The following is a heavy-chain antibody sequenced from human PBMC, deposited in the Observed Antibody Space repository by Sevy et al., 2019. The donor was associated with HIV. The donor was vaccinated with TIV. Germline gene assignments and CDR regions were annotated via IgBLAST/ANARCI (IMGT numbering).Heavy chain of an antibody. J-gene: IGHJ3*02. CDR3: ARDPLGVVNI. D-gene: IGHD2-21*01. Sequence: GGSLRLSCAASGFTFSSYSMNWVRQAPGKGLEWVSSISSSSSYIYYADSVKGRFTISRDKAKNSLYLQMNSLRAEDTAVYYCARDPLGVVNIWGQGTMVTVSS. CDR1: GFTFSSYS. CDR2: ISSSSSYI. V-gene: IGHV3-21*01.